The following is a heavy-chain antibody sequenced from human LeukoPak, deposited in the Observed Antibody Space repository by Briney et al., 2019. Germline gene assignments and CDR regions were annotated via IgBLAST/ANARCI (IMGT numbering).Heavy chain of an antibody. V-gene: IGHV3-33*01. D-gene: IGHD4-11*01. CDR3: ARAISTTVYAMDV. Sequence: PGRSLRLSCAASGFTFSSYGMHWVRQAPGKGLEWVAVIWYDGSNKYYADSVKGRFTISRDNSKNTLYLQMNSLRAEDTAVYYCARAISTTVYAMDVWGQGTTVTVSS. J-gene: IGHJ6*02. CDR1: GFTFSSYG. CDR2: IWYDGSNK.